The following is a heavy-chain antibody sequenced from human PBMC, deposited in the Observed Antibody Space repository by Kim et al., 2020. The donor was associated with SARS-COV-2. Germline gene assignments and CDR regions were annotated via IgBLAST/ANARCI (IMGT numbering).Heavy chain of an antibody. J-gene: IGHJ4*02. CDR1: RLTFSIYG. Sequence: GGSLRLSCAASRLTFSIYGMHWVRQAPGKGLEWVATISYDGNTIYYVDSVKGRFTISRDNSQNTLYLQMNSLRPEDTAVYYCTNMPVLGDCIGGICSILDDWGQGTRVTVST. D-gene: IGHD2-15*01. CDR3: TNMPVLGDCIGGICSILDD. V-gene: IGHV3-30*18. CDR2: ISYDGNTI.